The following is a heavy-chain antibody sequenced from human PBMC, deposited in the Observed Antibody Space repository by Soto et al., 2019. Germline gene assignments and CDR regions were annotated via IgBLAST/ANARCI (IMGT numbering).Heavy chain of an antibody. V-gene: IGHV1-69*13. CDR3: AIDGSLYDSSGYYYLF. D-gene: IGHD3-22*01. Sequence: SVKVSCKASGGTFSRYAISWVRQAPGQGLEWMGGIIPLFGKANYAQKFQGRVTITADESTSTAYMELSSLRSEDTAVYYCAIDGSLYDSSGYYYLFWGQGTLVTGSS. CDR2: IIPLFGKA. J-gene: IGHJ4*02. CDR1: GGTFSRYA.